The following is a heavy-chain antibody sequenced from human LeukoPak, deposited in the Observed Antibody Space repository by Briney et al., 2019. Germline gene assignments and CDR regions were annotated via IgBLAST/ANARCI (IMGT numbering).Heavy chain of an antibody. CDR2: INHSGST. J-gene: IGHJ4*02. CDR1: GGSFSGYY. V-gene: IGHV4-34*01. CDR3: ARGDYSGWLLDY. D-gene: IGHD5-12*01. Sequence: SETLSLTCAVYGGSFSGYYWSWIRQPPGKGLEWIGEINHSGSTNYSPSLKSRVTISVDTSKNQFSLKLSSVTAADTAVYYCARGDYSGWLLDYWGQGTLVTVSS.